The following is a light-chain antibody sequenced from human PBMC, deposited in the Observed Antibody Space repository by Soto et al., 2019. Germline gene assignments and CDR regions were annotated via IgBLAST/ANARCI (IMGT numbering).Light chain of an antibody. CDR3: QQADSFPLT. CDR2: GAS. CDR1: QDISTL. V-gene: IGKV1D-12*01. Sequence: DIQMTQSPSSVSASIVDTVTITCRASQDISTLLAWYQQKPGKAPKLLLYGASTLESGVPSRFSGRGSGRDFTLTISSLQPEDFATDFWQQADSFPLTFGGGTKVEIK. J-gene: IGKJ4*01.